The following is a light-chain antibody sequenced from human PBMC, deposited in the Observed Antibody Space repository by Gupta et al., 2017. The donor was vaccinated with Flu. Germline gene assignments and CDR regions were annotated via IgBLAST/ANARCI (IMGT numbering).Light chain of an antibody. V-gene: IGKV1-12*01. CDR3: KQAISFPWT. CDR1: NGLHSY. J-gene: IGKJ1*01. CDR2: AAS. Sequence: GYRVTITCLADNGLHSYLVWYQQKPGQSPKLLIYAASSLHRGVPAGVSGGGSGTDFTLTITILQPEDFATYYWKQAISFPWTFGQGTKVEIK.